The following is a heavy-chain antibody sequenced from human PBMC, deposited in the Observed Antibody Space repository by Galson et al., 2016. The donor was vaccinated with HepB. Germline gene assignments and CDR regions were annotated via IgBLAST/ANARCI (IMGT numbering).Heavy chain of an antibody. D-gene: IGHD3-10*01. CDR2: ISSNGDFI. V-gene: IGHV3-21*01. CDR1: GFSFSSYW. CDR3: AKVPSMVRGF. Sequence: SLRLSCAASGFSFSSYWMHWVRQAPGKGLEWLSSISSNGDFINYADSVKGRFTISRDNSKKTLYLQMNSLRAEDTAVYYCAKVPSMVRGFWGQGTMVTVSS. J-gene: IGHJ3*01.